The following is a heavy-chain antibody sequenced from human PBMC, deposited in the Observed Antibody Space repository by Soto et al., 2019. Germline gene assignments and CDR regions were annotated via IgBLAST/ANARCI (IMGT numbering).Heavy chain of an antibody. CDR2: NNHRGSS. CDR1: GESFSEYY. CDR3: ARVHLPPATGGGGWYPAS. Sequence: PSETLSLTCAVDGESFSEYYWSWIRQPPGKGLEWIGENNHRGSSNYNPSLKSRVSIVVDSSRNQISLMLTSVTAADTGVYYCARVHLPPATGGGGWYPASWGRGTLVTGSS. J-gene: IGHJ5*02. D-gene: IGHD6-19*01. V-gene: IGHV4-34*01.